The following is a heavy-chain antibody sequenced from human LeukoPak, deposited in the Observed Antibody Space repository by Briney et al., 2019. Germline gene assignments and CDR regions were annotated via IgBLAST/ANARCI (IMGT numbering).Heavy chain of an antibody. J-gene: IGHJ4*02. Sequence: GGSLRLSCAASGFTFSSYWMHWVRQAPGKGLVWVSRINSDGSSTSYADSVKGRFTISRDNAKNTLYLQMNSLRAEDTAVYYCARVGYCSITSCYFKSHYWGQGPLVRVSS. CDR2: INSDGSST. V-gene: IGHV3-74*01. D-gene: IGHD2-2*01. CDR1: GFTFSSYW. CDR3: ARVGYCSITSCYFKSHY.